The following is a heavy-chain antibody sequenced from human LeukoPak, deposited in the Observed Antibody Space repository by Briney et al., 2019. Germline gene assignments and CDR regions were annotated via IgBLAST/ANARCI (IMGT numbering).Heavy chain of an antibody. CDR1: GGSIRSTNNY. CDR3: ASGLRYFDLYY. CDR2: IHYSGST. V-gene: IGHV4-39*07. J-gene: IGHJ4*01. D-gene: IGHD3-9*01. Sequence: MTSETLSLTCTVSGGSIRSTNNYWGWIRQPPGKGLEWIGGIHYSGSTYYYPSLKSRVTISVDTSKNQFSLKLSSVTAADTAVYYCASGLRYFDLYYWGQGTLVTVSS.